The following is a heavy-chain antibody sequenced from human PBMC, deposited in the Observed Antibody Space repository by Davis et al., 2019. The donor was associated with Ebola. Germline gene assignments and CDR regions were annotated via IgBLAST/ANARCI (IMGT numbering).Heavy chain of an antibody. Sequence: MPSETLSLTCTVSGGSISSGGYYWSWIRQHPGKGLEWIGYIYYSGSTYYNPSLKSRVTMSVDASKSQFSLNLSSVTVADTAVYYCARTGDYGMDVWGHGTTVTVSS. CDR1: GGSISSGGYY. CDR2: IYYSGST. CDR3: ARTGDYGMDV. V-gene: IGHV4-31*03. D-gene: IGHD3-10*01. J-gene: IGHJ6*02.